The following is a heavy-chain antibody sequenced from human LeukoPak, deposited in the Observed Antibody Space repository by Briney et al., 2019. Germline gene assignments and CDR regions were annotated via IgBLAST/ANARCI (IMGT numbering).Heavy chain of an antibody. Sequence: SETLSLTCTVSGGSISSDSYYWGWIRQPPGKGLEWIGGVYYSGSTYYNPSLKCRVTISLDTSKNPFSLKLTSVTAADTAVYYCARDPIVSVGDWYFDLWGRGTLVTVSS. CDR3: ARDPIVSVGDWYFDL. CDR1: GGSISSDSYY. CDR2: VYYSGST. D-gene: IGHD3-16*02. J-gene: IGHJ2*01. V-gene: IGHV4-39*07.